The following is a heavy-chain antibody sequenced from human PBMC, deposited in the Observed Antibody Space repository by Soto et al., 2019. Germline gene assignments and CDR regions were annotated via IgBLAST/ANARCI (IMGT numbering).Heavy chain of an antibody. CDR2: IWYDGSNN. D-gene: IGHD3-10*01. CDR1: GFTFSSYG. V-gene: IGHV3-33*01. CDR3: AREPGSGSYYNPGY. J-gene: IGHJ4*02. Sequence: GGSLRLSCAASGFTFSSYGMHWVRQAPGKGLEWVAVIWYDGSNNYYADSVKGRFTISRDNSKNTLYLQMNSLRAEDTAVYYCAREPGSGSYYNPGYWGQGTLVTVSS.